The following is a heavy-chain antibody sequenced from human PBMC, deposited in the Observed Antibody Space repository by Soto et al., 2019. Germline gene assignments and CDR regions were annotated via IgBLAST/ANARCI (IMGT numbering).Heavy chain of an antibody. Sequence: PGGSLRLSCAASGFTFSSYAMSWVRRAPGKGLEWVSAISGSGGDTYYEDSVKGRFTISRDNSQNALYLQVNSLRVEDTAVYFCAREAPHQLLSVDYWGQGTLVTVSS. CDR3: AREAPHQLLSVDY. D-gene: IGHD2-2*01. CDR1: GFTFSSYA. J-gene: IGHJ4*02. V-gene: IGHV3-23*01. CDR2: ISGSGGDT.